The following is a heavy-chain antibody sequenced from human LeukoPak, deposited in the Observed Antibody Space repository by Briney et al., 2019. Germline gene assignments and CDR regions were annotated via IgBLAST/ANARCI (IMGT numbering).Heavy chain of an antibody. CDR2: INHSGST. D-gene: IGHD3-9*01. CDR3: ARGRVYDILTGYYNDEGAIDY. Sequence: PSETLSLTCAVYGGSFSGYYWSWIRQPPGKGLEWIGEINHSGSTNYNPSLKSRVTISVDTSKNQFSLKLSSVSAADTAVYYCARGRVYDILTGYYNDEGAIDYWGQGTLVTVSS. V-gene: IGHV4-34*01. CDR1: GGSFSGYY. J-gene: IGHJ4*02.